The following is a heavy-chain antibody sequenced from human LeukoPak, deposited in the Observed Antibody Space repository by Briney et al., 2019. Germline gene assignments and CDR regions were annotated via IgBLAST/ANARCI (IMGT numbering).Heavy chain of an antibody. CDR3: ARVGTAFVYDY. V-gene: IGHV3-33*08. CDR2: IWYDGSNK. J-gene: IGHJ4*02. CDR1: GFPFSGYA. Sequence: GRSLRLSCAASGFPFSGYAIHGVRQAPGKGREWVAIIWYDGSNKYYADSVKGRFTISRDNSKNTLYLQMNSLRAEDTAVYYCARVGTAFVYDYWGQGTLVTVSS. D-gene: IGHD5-18*01.